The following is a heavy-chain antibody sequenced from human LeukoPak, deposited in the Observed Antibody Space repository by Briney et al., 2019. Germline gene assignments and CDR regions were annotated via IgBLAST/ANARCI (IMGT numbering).Heavy chain of an antibody. CDR2: IYYSGST. D-gene: IGHD4-17*01. V-gene: IGHV4-39*07. CDR3: ARDGGYHTSGTTSTPLINC. Sequence: SETLSLTCTVSGGSISSSSYYWGWIRQPPGKGLEWIGSIYYSGSTYYNPSLKSRVTISVDTSKNQFSLRLSSVTAADTAVYYCARDGGYHTSGTTSTPLINCWGLGTLVTVSS. J-gene: IGHJ4*02. CDR1: GGSISSSSYY.